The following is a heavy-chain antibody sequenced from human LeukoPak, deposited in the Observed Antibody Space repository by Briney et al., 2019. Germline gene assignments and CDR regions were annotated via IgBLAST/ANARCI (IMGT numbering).Heavy chain of an antibody. D-gene: IGHD1-1*01. CDR3: ARFSTTGTTDYYGMDV. J-gene: IGHJ6*02. CDR2: IYYSGST. Sequence: PSETLSLTCTVSGGSISSSSYYWGWIRQPPGKGLEWIGSIYYSGSTYYNPSLKSRVTISVDTSKNQFSLKLSSVTAADTAVYYCARFSTTGTTDYYGMDVWGQGTTVTVSS. V-gene: IGHV4-39*07. CDR1: GGSISSSSYY.